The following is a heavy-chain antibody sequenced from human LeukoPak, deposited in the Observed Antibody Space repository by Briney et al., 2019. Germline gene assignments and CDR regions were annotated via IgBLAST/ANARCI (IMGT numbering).Heavy chain of an antibody. D-gene: IGHD3-22*01. V-gene: IGHV4-4*02. CDR3: AGLVGRYSSGLYYYYFDY. CDR1: GDSINSLDL. J-gene: IGHJ4*02. CDR2: MYLSGTT. Sequence: SGTLSLTCTVSGDSINSLDLWSWVRQPPGKGLEWVGEMYLSGTTHSNPSVKSRVTISIDKSKNQFFLNLSSVTAADTAVYYCAGLVGRYSSGLYYYYFDYWGQGTLVTVSS.